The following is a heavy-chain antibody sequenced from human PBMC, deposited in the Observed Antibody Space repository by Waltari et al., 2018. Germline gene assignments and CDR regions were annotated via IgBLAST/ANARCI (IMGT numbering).Heavy chain of an antibody. CDR2: IYYTGST. D-gene: IGHD5-12*01. CDR3: ARVDSYEKFLDY. Sequence: QVQLQESGPGLVKPSETLSLTCTVSGDSSGSNYWSWIRQPPGKGLEWIGYIYYTGSTNYNPSFKSRVTISVDTSKNEFSLKLKSVTAADTAVYYCARVDSYEKFLDYWGQGALVSVSS. CDR1: GDSSGSNY. V-gene: IGHV4-59*01. J-gene: IGHJ4*02.